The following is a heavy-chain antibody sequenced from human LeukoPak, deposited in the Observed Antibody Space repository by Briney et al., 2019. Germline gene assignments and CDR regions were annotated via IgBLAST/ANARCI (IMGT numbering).Heavy chain of an antibody. CDR3: ARPSYYDFWSGPPHRYMDV. V-gene: IGHV4-39*07. CDR2: IYYSGST. CDR1: GGSISSSSYY. Sequence: SETLSLTCTVSGGSISSSSYYWGWIRQPPGKGLEWIGSIYYSGSTYYNPSLKSRVTISVDTSKNQFSLKLSSVTAADTAVYYCARPSYYDFWSGPPHRYMDVWGKGTTVTVSS. D-gene: IGHD3-3*01. J-gene: IGHJ6*03.